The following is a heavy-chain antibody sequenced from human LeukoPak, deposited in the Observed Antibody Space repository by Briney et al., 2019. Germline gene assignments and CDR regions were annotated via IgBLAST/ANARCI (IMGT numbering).Heavy chain of an antibody. CDR1: GGSISSYY. V-gene: IGHV4-4*07. CDR3: ARARTSAVGYYFDY. D-gene: IGHD1/OR15-1a*01. J-gene: IGHJ4*02. CDR2: IYTSENT. Sequence: PSETLSLTCTVSGGSISSYYWSWIRQPAGKGLGWIGRIYTSENTNYNPSLKSRVTMSVDTSKNQFSLRLSSVTAADTALYYCARARTSAVGYYFDYWGQGTLVTVSS.